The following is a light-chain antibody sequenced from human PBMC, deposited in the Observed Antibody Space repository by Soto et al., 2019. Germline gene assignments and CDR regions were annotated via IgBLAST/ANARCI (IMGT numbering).Light chain of an antibody. Sequence: QSVLTQPASVSGSPGQSITISCTGTSSDVGAYNFVSWHQQHPGKAPKLMIYNVYDRPSGISYRFSGSKSGNTASLTISGLQAEDEADYYCNSYTSDYTYVFGTGTKVTVL. V-gene: IGLV2-14*03. CDR3: NSYTSDYTYV. J-gene: IGLJ1*01. CDR2: NVY. CDR1: SSDVGAYNF.